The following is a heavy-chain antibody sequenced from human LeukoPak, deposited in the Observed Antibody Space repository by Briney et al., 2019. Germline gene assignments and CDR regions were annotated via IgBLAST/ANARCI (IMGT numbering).Heavy chain of an antibody. CDR1: GGSISSYY. J-gene: IGHJ4*02. CDR2: IYYSGST. CDR3: ARDAYGGNPPYFDC. V-gene: IGHV4-59*01. Sequence: SETLSLTCTVSGGSISSYYWSWVRQPPGKGLEWIGYIYYSGSTNYNPSPKSRVTISVDTSANQFSLKLSSVTAADTAVYYCARDAYGGNPPYFDCWGQGTLVTVSS. D-gene: IGHD4-23*01.